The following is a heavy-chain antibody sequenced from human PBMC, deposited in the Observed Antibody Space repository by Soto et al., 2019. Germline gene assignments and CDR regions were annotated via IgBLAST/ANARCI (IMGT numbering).Heavy chain of an antibody. CDR2: INPSGGST. V-gene: IGHV1-46*01. CDR1: GYTFTSYY. CDR3: ARGSGSSSALYYYYYGMDV. J-gene: IGHJ6*02. D-gene: IGHD6-6*01. Sequence: GASVNVSCKASGYTFTSYYMHWVRQAPGQGLEWMGIINPSGGSTSYAQKFQGRVTITTDESTSTAYMGLSSLRSEDTAVYYCARGSGSSSALYYYYYGMDVWGQGTTVTVSS.